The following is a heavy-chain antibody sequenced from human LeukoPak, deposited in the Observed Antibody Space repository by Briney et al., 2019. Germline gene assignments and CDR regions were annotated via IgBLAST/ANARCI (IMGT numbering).Heavy chain of an antibody. CDR3: ARAVGGTDIVATPDFDY. J-gene: IGHJ4*02. D-gene: IGHD5-12*01. Sequence: AASVKVSCKAFGYTFTSNYMHWVRQAPGQGPEWMGVISPSGGSTTYAQKFQGRVTLTRDMSTSTDYMELSRLRSDDTAVYYCARAVGGTDIVATPDFDYWGQGTLVTVSS. V-gene: IGHV1-46*01. CDR1: GYTFTSNY. CDR2: ISPSGGST.